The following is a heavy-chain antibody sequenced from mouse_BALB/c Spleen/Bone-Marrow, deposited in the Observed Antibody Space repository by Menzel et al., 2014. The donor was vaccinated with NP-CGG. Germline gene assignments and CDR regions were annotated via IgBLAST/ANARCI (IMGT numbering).Heavy chain of an antibody. V-gene: IGHV14-3*02. D-gene: IGHD1-1*01. Sequence: VQLKESGAELVKPGASVKLSCTASGFNIKDTYMHWVKQRPEQGLEWIGRIDPANGNTKYDPKFQGKATITADTSSNTAYLQLSSLTSEDTAVYYCARSRDYGSSYDAMDYWGQGTSVTVSS. J-gene: IGHJ4*01. CDR2: IDPANGNT. CDR1: GFNIKDTY. CDR3: ARSRDYGSSYDAMDY.